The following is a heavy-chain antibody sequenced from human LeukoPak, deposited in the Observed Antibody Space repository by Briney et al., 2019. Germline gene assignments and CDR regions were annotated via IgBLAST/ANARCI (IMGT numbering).Heavy chain of an antibody. V-gene: IGHV3-11*06. J-gene: IGHJ6*04. CDR1: GFTLSDYY. D-gene: IGHD4-17*01. Sequence: GGSLRLSCAASGFTLSDYYMSWIRQAPGKGLEWVSYISSSSSYTNYADSVKGRFTISRDNAKNSLYLQMNSLRAEDTAVYYCARAGDYLHYYYYYGMDVWGKGTTVTVSS. CDR2: ISSSSSYT. CDR3: ARAGDYLHYYYYYGMDV.